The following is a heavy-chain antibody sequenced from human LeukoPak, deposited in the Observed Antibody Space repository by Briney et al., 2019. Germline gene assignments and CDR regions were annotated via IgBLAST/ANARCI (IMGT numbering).Heavy chain of an antibody. CDR3: ARDSGYSGYSDY. V-gene: IGHV3-11*05. J-gene: IGHJ4*02. D-gene: IGHD5-12*01. Sequence: GGSLRPSCAASGFTFSDYYMSWIRQAPGKGLEWVSYISGSSSYTDYADSVKGRFTISRDNAKNSLNLQMNSLRAEDTAVYYCARDSGYSGYSDYWGQGTLVTVSS. CDR2: ISGSSSYT. CDR1: GFTFSDYY.